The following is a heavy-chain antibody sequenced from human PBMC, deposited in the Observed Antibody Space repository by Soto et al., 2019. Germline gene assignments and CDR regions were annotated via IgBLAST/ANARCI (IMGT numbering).Heavy chain of an antibody. J-gene: IGHJ6*02. D-gene: IGHD5-18*01. Sequence: GESLKISCKGSGYGFTSYWIGWVRQMPGKGLEWMGIIYPGDSDTRYSPSFQGQVTISADKSISTAYLQWSSLKASDTAMYYCARQSYSYGSYYGMDVWGQGNTVTVSS. CDR1: GYGFTSYW. CDR3: ARQSYSYGSYYGMDV. CDR2: IYPGDSDT. V-gene: IGHV5-51*01.